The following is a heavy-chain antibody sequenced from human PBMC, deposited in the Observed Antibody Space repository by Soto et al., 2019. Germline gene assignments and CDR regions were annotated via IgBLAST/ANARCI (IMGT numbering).Heavy chain of an antibody. V-gene: IGHV3-53*01. D-gene: IGHD3-22*01. CDR1: GFTVGSNY. Sequence: GGSLRLSCAASGFTVGSNYLSWVRQAPGKGLEWVSVIYSGGSTYYADSVRGRFTVSRDKSKNTLYLQMNSLRAEDTAVYYCAKVEVHVRLFNYFDYWGQGTLVTVPS. CDR2: IYSGGST. CDR3: AKVEVHVRLFNYFDY. J-gene: IGHJ4*02.